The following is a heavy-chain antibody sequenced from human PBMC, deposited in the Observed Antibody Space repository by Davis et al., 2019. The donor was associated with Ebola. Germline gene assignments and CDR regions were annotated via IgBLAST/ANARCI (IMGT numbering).Heavy chain of an antibody. CDR2: INPNSGGT. Sequence: ASVQVSCNASGYTFTAYYMHWVRQAPGQGLEWMGRINPNSGGTNYAQKFQGRVTMTRDTSISTAYMELSRLRSDDTAVYYCATRLVKGGYFDYWGQGTLVTVSS. D-gene: IGHD3-9*01. J-gene: IGHJ4*02. V-gene: IGHV1-2*06. CDR3: ATRLVKGGYFDY. CDR1: GYTFTAYY.